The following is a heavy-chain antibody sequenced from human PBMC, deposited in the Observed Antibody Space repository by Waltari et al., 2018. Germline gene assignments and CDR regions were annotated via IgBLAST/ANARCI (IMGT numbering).Heavy chain of an antibody. Sequence: QLQLQESGPGLVKSSETLSLTCTVSGGSISSSRYYWGWFRQPAGKGLEWIGSIYYRGGSNYNSSLKSRVTMSVDTSKNQFSLDLNSVTAADTAVYYCASPGPVQDTAILGGYWGQGTLVTVSS. CDR2: IYYRGGS. V-gene: IGHV4-39*07. CDR3: ASPGPVQDTAILGGY. CDR1: GGSISSSRYY. J-gene: IGHJ4*02. D-gene: IGHD3-16*01.